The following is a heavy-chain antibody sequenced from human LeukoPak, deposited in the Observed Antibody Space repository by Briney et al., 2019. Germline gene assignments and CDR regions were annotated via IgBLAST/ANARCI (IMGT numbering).Heavy chain of an antibody. D-gene: IGHD3-9*01. CDR1: GFTFSTYN. J-gene: IGHJ4*02. CDR3: ARGHYDVLTSSYKWTPDY. Sequence: PGGSLRLSCAASGFTFSTYNMNWVRQAPGKGLEWVSSITSGGGYTYYADSVKGRFTTSRDNAKNSLSLRLDSLRAEDTAVYYSARGHYDVLTSSYKWTPDYWGQGTLVTVSS. V-gene: IGHV3-21*06. CDR2: ITSGGGYT.